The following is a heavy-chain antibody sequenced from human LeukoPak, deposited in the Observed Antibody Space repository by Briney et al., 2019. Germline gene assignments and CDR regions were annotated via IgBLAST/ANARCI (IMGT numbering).Heavy chain of an antibody. V-gene: IGHV3-20*04. CDR3: AKDTPAMVRGVISFDY. J-gene: IGHJ4*02. D-gene: IGHD3-10*01. CDR2: INWNGGST. Sequence: GGSLRLSCAASGFTFDDYGMSWVRQAPGKGLEWVSGINWNGGSTGYADSVKGRFTISRDNAKNSLYLQMNSLRAEDTAVYYCAKDTPAMVRGVISFDYWGQGTLVTVSS. CDR1: GFTFDDYG.